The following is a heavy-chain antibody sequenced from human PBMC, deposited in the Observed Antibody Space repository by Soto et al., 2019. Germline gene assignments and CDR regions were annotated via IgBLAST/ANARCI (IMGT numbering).Heavy chain of an antibody. V-gene: IGHV3-23*01. CDR3: AKDAVSYNSIYDPFDI. CDR1: GFTLSNYA. J-gene: IGHJ3*02. CDR2: IDDDGSA. D-gene: IGHD3-3*02. Sequence: EVQLLESGGGLVQPGGSLRLSCVASGFTLSNYAMSWVRQAPGKGLEWVSVIDDDGSAKFADSVKGRLTVSRDNSKNTLYLQMDSLRAEDTAIYYCAKDAVSYNSIYDPFDIWGRGTMVTVSS.